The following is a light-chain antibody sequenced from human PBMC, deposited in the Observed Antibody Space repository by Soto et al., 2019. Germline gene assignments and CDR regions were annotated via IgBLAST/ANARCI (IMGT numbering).Light chain of an antibody. J-gene: IGLJ2*01. Sequence: QSALTQPASVSGSPGQSITISCTGTSSDVGAYNRVSWYQQHSGKAPKLMIYEVSNRPSGVSNRFSGSKSGNTASLTISGLQAEDEADYFCSSYISSTTLVVFGGGTKLTVL. CDR1: SSDVGAYNR. CDR3: SSYISSTTLVV. CDR2: EVS. V-gene: IGLV2-14*01.